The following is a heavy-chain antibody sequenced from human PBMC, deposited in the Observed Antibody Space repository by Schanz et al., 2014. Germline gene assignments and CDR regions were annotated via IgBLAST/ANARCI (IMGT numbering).Heavy chain of an antibody. J-gene: IGHJ6*02. Sequence: QVQLVQSGAEVKNPGASVKVSCKAPGYTFINSDINWVRQAPGQGLEWMGWINPTTGNPGYAQGFTGRFVFSFDTSVSTAYLQISGLKAEDTAVYYCARARYGLDVWGQGTTVTVSS. CDR2: INPTTGNP. V-gene: IGHV7-4-1*02. CDR1: GYTFINSD. CDR3: ARARYGLDV.